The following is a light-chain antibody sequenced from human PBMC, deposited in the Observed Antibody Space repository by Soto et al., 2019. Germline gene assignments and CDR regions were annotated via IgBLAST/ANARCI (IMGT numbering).Light chain of an antibody. Sequence: EIVLTQSPGTLSLSPGERATLSCRASQSISSNYLAWYQQKPGQAPRLVIYGASSRATGIPDRFSGSGSGTDFTLTLSRLEPEDFAVYYCQQYGSSPPLTFGGGTKVEIK. J-gene: IGKJ4*01. CDR1: QSISSNY. V-gene: IGKV3-20*01. CDR2: GAS. CDR3: QQYGSSPPLT.